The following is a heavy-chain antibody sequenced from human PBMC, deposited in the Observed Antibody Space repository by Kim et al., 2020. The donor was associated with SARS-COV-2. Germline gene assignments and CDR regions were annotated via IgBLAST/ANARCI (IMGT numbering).Heavy chain of an antibody. V-gene: IGHV3-15*01. D-gene: IGHD2-21*01. CDR2: IKSKIDGGAT. CDR3: TIGVVVVASSGY. CDR1: GFTFSHAW. Sequence: GGSLRLSCAASGFTFSHAWMTWVRQVPGKGLQWVGRIKSKIDGGATDLAAPVRGRFTISRDDSKNTLDLQMNSLKTEDTGVYYCTIGVVVVASSGYWGQGTLVPVSS. J-gene: IGHJ4*02.